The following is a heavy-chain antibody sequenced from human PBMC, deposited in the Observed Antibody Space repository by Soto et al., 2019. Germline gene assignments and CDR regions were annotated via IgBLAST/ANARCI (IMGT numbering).Heavy chain of an antibody. CDR1: GYTLTNYG. CDR2: ISADNGNT. V-gene: IGHV1-18*04. D-gene: IGHD3-22*01. J-gene: IGHJ4*02. Sequence: QVQLVQSGAEVKKPGASVMVSCKASGYTLTNYGITWVRQAPGQGLEWMGWISADNGNTNYAQKFQGRVTMTTPPFTSTAYMELRSLRSDDTAVYYCAREKHRYYDSIGYYYGYWGQGTLVTVSS. CDR3: AREKHRYYDSIGYYYGY.